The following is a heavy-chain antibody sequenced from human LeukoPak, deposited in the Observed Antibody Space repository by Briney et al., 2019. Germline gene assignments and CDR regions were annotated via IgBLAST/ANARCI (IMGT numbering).Heavy chain of an antibody. CDR1: GYSFTSYW. CDR3: ARISVAGTRYYYGMDV. J-gene: IGHJ6*02. CDR2: IYPGDSDT. V-gene: IGHV5-51*01. D-gene: IGHD6-19*01. Sequence: RGESLKISCKGSGYSFTSYWIGWVRQMPGKGLEWMGIIYPGDSDTRYSPSFQGQVTISADKSISTAYLQWSSLKASDTAMYYCARISVAGTRYYYGMDVWGQGTTVTVSS.